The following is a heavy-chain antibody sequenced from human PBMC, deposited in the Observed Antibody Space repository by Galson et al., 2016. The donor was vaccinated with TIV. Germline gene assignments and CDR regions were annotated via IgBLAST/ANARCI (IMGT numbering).Heavy chain of an antibody. CDR3: AREKDVGPALLDF. CDR2: IKEDGREE. CDR1: GFTFSDYW. Sequence: SGAEVKKPGRSLRLSCAASGFTFSDYWMTWVRLTPGKGLEWVANIKEDGREEYYVDSVTGRFTVSRDNARNSLFLQMTSLRAEDTAIYYCAREKDVGPALLDFWGQGVPVTVSP. J-gene: IGHJ4*02. D-gene: IGHD2-15*01. V-gene: IGHV3-7*03.